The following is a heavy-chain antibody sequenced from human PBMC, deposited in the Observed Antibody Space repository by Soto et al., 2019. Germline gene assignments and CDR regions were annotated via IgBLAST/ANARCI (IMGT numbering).Heavy chain of an antibody. Sequence: PSETLSLTCAVSGYSISSGYYWGWIRQPPGKGLEWIGSIYHSGNTYYNPSLKSRVTLSGDTSKNQFSLKLSSVTAADTAVYYCARLNRLGVGATTIDYWGQGTPVTASS. CDR1: GYSISSGYY. J-gene: IGHJ4*02. V-gene: IGHV4-38-2*01. CDR2: IYHSGNT. CDR3: ARLNRLGVGATTIDY. D-gene: IGHD1-26*01.